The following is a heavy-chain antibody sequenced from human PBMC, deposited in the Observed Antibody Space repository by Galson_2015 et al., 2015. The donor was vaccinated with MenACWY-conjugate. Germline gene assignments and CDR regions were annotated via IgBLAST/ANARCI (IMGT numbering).Heavy chain of an antibody. D-gene: IGHD2-2*03. V-gene: IGHV6-1*01. CDR1: GDSVSSNSAA. Sequence: CAISGDSVSSNSAAWNWIRQSPSRGLEWLGRTYYRSKWYNDYAVSVKSRITINPDTSKNQFSLQLNSVTPEDTAVYYCAKVGWSGYCSSTSCYDLGLHPKTHFDYWGQGTLVTVSS. CDR2: TYYRSKWYN. J-gene: IGHJ4*02. CDR3: AKVGWSGYCSSTSCYDLGLHPKTHFDY.